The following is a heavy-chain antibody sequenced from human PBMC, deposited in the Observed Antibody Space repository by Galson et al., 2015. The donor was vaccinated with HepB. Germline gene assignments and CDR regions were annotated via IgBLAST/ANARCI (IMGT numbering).Heavy chain of an antibody. J-gene: IGHJ6*04. CDR2: ISNDGSNK. Sequence: SLRLSCAVSGFTFSNSGMHWVRQAPGKGLEWVAVISNDGSNKYFADSVKGRFTISRDNPKSTLYLQMNSLRAEDTAVYYCAKDFGYYGSGSYVGMWGMDVWGKGTTVIVSS. CDR3: AKDFGYYGSGSYVGMWGMDV. V-gene: IGHV3-30*18. D-gene: IGHD3-10*01. CDR1: GFTFSNSG.